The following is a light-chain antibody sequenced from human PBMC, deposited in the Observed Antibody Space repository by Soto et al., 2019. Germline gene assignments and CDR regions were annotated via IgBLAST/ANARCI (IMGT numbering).Light chain of an antibody. CDR1: QSVSSN. CDR2: GAS. Sequence: EIVMTQSPATLSVSPGERATLSCRASQSVSSNLARYQQKPGQAPRLLIYGASIRSTGIPARFSGSGSGTGFTLAISSLQSEDFAVYYCQQYNNWPPLTFGGGTKVVIK. J-gene: IGKJ4*01. CDR3: QQYNNWPPLT. V-gene: IGKV3D-15*01.